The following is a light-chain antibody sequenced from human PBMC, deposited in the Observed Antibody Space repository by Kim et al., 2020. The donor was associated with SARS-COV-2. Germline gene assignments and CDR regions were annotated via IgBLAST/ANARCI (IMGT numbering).Light chain of an antibody. CDR3: QQYDNLPIT. CDR1: QDISNY. CDR2: DAS. Sequence: ASVGDRVTITCQASQDISNYLNWYQQKPGKAPKLLIFDASNLETGVPSRFSGSGSGTDFTFTISSLQPKDIATYYCQQYDNLPITFGQGTRLEIK. V-gene: IGKV1-33*01. J-gene: IGKJ5*01.